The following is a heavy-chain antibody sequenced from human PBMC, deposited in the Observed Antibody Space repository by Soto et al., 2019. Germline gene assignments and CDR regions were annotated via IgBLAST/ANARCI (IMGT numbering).Heavy chain of an antibody. V-gene: IGHV3-23*01. CDR1: GFTFSTFA. J-gene: IGHJ4*02. D-gene: IGHD4-4*01. Sequence: EVQLLESGGGLVQPGGSLRLSCSASGFTFSTFAMSWVRQAPGKGLEWVSGVSGSGGGTYYADSVQDRFTISRDNSKNTLYLQMNSLRAEDTAVYYCAKDKGGTTILTTFDYWGQGALVTVSS. CDR2: VSGSGGGT. CDR3: AKDKGGTTILTTFDY.